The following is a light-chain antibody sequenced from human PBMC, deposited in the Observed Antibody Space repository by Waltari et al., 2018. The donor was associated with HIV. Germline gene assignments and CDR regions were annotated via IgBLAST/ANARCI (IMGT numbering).Light chain of an antibody. V-gene: IGLV2-14*01. Sequence: QSALTQPASVSGSPGQSLTISCPGTSRDAGGYNYVSWYQQHPGKAPKLMIYEVSNRPSGVSNRFSGSKSGNTASLTISGLQAEDEADYYCSSYTSSSTLYVFGTGTKVTVL. CDR2: EVS. CDR3: SSYTSSSTLYV. J-gene: IGLJ1*01. CDR1: SRDAGGYNY.